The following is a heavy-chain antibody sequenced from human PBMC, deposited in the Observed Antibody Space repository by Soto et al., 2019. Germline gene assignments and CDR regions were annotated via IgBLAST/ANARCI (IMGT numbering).Heavy chain of an antibody. CDR3: ARGVGSGTYYNQYNWFDP. Sequence: QVQLVQSGAEVKKPGASVKVSGKASGYTFTNYGISWVRQAPGQGLEWMGWINTYNGNTNHAQKLQGRVTMTTDTSTSTAYMELRSLRSDDTAVYYCARGVGSGTYYNQYNWFDPWGQGTLVTVSS. CDR2: INTYNGNT. J-gene: IGHJ5*02. CDR1: GYTFTNYG. D-gene: IGHD3-10*01. V-gene: IGHV1-18*01.